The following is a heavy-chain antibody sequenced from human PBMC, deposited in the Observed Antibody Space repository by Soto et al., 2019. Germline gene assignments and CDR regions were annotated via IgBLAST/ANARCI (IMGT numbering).Heavy chain of an antibody. CDR3: AAAGAGTFDL. J-gene: IGHJ3*01. V-gene: IGHV3-23*01. Sequence: VQLLESGGGLVPPGGSLRLSCAASGYTFSNYAMSWVRQATGKGLEWVSTIRGNGDGTYYADSVKGRFTISRDNSKNTLSLQMNSLRVEDTALYYCAAAGAGTFDLWGQGTMVTVSS. D-gene: IGHD3-10*01. CDR2: IRGNGDGT. CDR1: GYTFSNYA.